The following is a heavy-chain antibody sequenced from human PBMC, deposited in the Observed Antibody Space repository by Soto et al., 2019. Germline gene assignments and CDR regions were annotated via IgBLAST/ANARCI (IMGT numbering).Heavy chain of an antibody. V-gene: IGHV1-3*01. CDR1: GYTFTSYA. CDR3: ARAYYSSSSEFDP. CDR2: INAGNGNT. D-gene: IGHD6-6*01. Sequence: VASVKVSCKASGYTFTSYAMHWVRQAPGQRLEWMGWINAGNGNTKYSQKFQGRVTITRDTSASTAYMELSSLRSEDTAVYYCARAYYSSSSEFDPWGQGTLVAVAS. J-gene: IGHJ5*02.